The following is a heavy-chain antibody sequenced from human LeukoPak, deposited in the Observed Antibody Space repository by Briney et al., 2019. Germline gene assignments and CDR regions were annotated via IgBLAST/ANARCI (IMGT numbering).Heavy chain of an antibody. J-gene: IGHJ4*02. V-gene: IGHV4-59*01. Sequence: PSETLSLTCTVSGGSISSYYWSWIRQPPGKGLEWIGYIYYSGSTNYNPSLKSRVTISVDTSKNQFSLKLSSVTAADTAVYYCARARVRLGESSDPYFDYWGQGTLATVSS. CDR2: IYYSGST. CDR1: GGSISSYY. CDR3: ARARVRLGESSDPYFDY. D-gene: IGHD3-16*02.